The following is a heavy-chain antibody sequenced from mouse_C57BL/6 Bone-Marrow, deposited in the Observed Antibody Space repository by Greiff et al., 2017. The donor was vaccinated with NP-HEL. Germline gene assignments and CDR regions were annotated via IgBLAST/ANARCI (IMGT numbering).Heavy chain of an antibody. V-gene: IGHV5-17*01. J-gene: IGHJ2*01. D-gene: IGHD1-1*01. CDR3: ARNYYGSSAYYFDY. CDR1: GFTFSDYG. CDR2: MRSGSSTI. Sequence: DVQLVESGGGGVKPGGSLKLSCAASGFTFSDYGMHWVRQAPEKGLEWVAYMRSGSSTIYYADTVKGRFTISRDNAKNTLFLQMTSLRSEDTAMYYCARNYYGSSAYYFDYWGQGTTLTVSS.